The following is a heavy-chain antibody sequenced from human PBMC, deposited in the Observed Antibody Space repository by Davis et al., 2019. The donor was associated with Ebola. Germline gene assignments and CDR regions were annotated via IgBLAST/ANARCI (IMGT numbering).Heavy chain of an antibody. J-gene: IGHJ5*02. CDR2: ISGGGGST. D-gene: IGHD2-15*01. Sequence: GSLRLSCAASGFTFSIYAMTWVRRAPGKGLECVSGISGGGGSTYYADAVKGRFTISRDNAKNSLYLQMNSLRAEDTAVYTCARGGSFDPWGQGTLVIVSS. CDR1: GFTFSIYA. CDR3: ARGGSFDP. V-gene: IGHV3-23*01.